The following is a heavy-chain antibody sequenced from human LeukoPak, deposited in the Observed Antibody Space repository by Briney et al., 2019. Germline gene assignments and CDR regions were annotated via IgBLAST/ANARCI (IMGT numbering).Heavy chain of an antibody. D-gene: IGHD3-10*01. Sequence: GGSLRLSCAASGFDFHNYVIHWVRQAPGKGLEWVALISYDGSDKYYADSVKGRFTISRDNSKNTLSLQMSSLRPEDTAVYYCAREQYYYGSGSYYALDYWGQGTLVTVSS. J-gene: IGHJ4*02. CDR2: ISYDGSDK. CDR3: AREQYYYGSGSYYALDY. V-gene: IGHV3-30-3*01. CDR1: GFDFHNYV.